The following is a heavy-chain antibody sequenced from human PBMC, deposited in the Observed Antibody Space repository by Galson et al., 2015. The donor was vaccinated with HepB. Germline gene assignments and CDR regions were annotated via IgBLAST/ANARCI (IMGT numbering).Heavy chain of an antibody. Sequence: QSGAEVKKPGESLTISCKGSGYNFNTYWINWVRQMPGKGLEWMGRVDPSGPYTNYSPSFQGRVTFSVDRSITTAYLHWNSLQASDTAIYYCARRSPPTSRGSYFSYYYALDVWGQGTTVTVSS. CDR1: GYNFNTYW. V-gene: IGHV5-10-1*01. CDR3: ARRSPPTSRGSYFSYYYALDV. CDR2: VDPSGPYT. J-gene: IGHJ6*02. D-gene: IGHD1-26*01.